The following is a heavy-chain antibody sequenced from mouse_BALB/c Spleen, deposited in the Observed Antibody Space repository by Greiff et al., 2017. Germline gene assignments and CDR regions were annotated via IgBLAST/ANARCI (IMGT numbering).Heavy chain of an antibody. Sequence: VQLKQSGAELVKPGASVKLSCTASGFNIKDTYMHWVKQRPEQGLEWIGRIDPANGNTKYDPKFQGKATITADTSSNTAYLQLSSLTSEDTAVYYCARDHYGYVGAMDYWGQGTSVTVSS. V-gene: IGHV14-3*02. CDR1: GFNIKDTY. CDR3: ARDHYGYVGAMDY. CDR2: IDPANGNT. J-gene: IGHJ4*01. D-gene: IGHD1-2*01.